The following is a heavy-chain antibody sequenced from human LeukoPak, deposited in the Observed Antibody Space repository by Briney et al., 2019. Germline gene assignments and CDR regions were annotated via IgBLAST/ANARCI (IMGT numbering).Heavy chain of an antibody. CDR3: AKDPGSSWYPQH. Sequence: GGSLRLSCAASGFTFSSYGMHWVRQAPGKGLEWVAVISYDGSNKYYADSVKGRFTISRDNSKNTLYLQMNSLRAEDTAVYYCAKDPGSSWYPQHWGQGTLVTVSS. V-gene: IGHV3-30*18. J-gene: IGHJ1*01. D-gene: IGHD6-13*01. CDR1: GFTFSSYG. CDR2: ISYDGSNK.